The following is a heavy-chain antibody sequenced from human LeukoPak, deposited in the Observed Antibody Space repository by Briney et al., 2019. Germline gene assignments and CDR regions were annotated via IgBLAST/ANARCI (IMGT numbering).Heavy chain of an antibody. D-gene: IGHD3-10*01. CDR2: MNPNSGNT. J-gene: IGHJ4*02. CDR3: ARGRGGSGSLDY. V-gene: IGHV1-8*01. Sequence: ASVKVSCKASGYTFTSYDINWVRQATGQGLEWMGWMNPNSGNTGYAQKFQGRVTMTRNTSISTAYMELSSLGSEDTAVYYCARGRGGSGSLDYWGQGTLVTVSS. CDR1: GYTFTSYD.